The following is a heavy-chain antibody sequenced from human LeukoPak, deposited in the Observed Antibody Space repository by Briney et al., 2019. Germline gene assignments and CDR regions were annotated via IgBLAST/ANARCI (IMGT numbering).Heavy chain of an antibody. Sequence: SVKVSCKASGGTFSSYAISWVRQAPGQGLEWMGGIIPIFGTANYAQKFQGRVTITADESTSTACMELSSLRSEDTAVYYCARAGKEPYQLLHYYYYGMDVWGQGTTVTVSS. D-gene: IGHD2-2*01. V-gene: IGHV1-69*13. CDR3: ARAGKEPYQLLHYYYYGMDV. CDR2: IIPIFGTA. CDR1: GGTFSSYA. J-gene: IGHJ6*02.